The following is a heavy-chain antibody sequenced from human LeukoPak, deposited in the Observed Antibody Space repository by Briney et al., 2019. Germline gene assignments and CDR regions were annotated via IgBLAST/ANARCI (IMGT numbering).Heavy chain of an antibody. D-gene: IGHD3-9*01. Sequence: SETLSLTCTVSGGSISSNSYYWGWIRQPPGKGLEWIGSIYYSGSTYYNPSLKSRVTISVDTSKNQFSLKLSSVTAADTAVYYCARVGYYEILTGYRYFDYWGQGTLVTVSS. CDR2: IYYSGST. J-gene: IGHJ4*02. CDR1: GGSISSNSYY. CDR3: ARVGYYEILTGYRYFDY. V-gene: IGHV4-39*07.